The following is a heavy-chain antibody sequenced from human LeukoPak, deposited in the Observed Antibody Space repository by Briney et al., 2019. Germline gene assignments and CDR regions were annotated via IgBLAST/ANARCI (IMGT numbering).Heavy chain of an antibody. V-gene: IGHV4-30-2*01. CDR1: GGSISSGGYS. D-gene: IGHD5-12*01. Sequence: PSETLSLTCAVSGGSISSGGYSWSWIRQPPGKGLEWIGYIYHSGSTYYNPSLKSRVTISVDRSKNQFSLKLSSVTAADTAVCYCARGSGYDRKPEFDYWGQGTLVTVSS. J-gene: IGHJ4*02. CDR3: ARGSGYDRKPEFDY. CDR2: IYHSGST.